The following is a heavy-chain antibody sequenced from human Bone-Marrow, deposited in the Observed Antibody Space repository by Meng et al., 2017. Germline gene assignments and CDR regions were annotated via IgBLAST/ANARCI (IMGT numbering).Heavy chain of an antibody. V-gene: IGHV4-59*01. CDR1: GGSISSYY. CDR2: IYYSGST. J-gene: IGHJ4*02. Sequence: QVQLQESGPGLVKPSETLSLTCTVSGGSISSYYWSWIRQPPGKGLEWIGYIYYSGSTNYNPSLKSRVTISVDTSKNQFSLKLSSVTAADTAVYYCARRPEWLGYFDYWGQGTLVTVS. D-gene: IGHD3-3*01. CDR3: ARRPEWLGYFDY.